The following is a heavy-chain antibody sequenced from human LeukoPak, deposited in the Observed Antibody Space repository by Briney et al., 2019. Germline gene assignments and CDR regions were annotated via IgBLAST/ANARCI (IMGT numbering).Heavy chain of an antibody. Sequence: ASVKVSCKASGGTISSYAISWVRQAPGQGLECMGGIIPIFGTANYAQKFQGRVTITTDESTSTAYMELSSLRSEDTAVYYCASDGHYGDAFDIWGQGTMVTVSS. J-gene: IGHJ3*02. CDR1: GGTISSYA. D-gene: IGHD3-16*01. CDR3: ASDGHYGDAFDI. CDR2: IIPIFGTA. V-gene: IGHV1-69*05.